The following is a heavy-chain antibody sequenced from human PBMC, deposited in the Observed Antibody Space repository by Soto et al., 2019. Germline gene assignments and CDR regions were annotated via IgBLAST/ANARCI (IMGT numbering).Heavy chain of an antibody. CDR2: IGPESGAT. J-gene: IGHJ4*02. CDR3: GRGRSGQIVVFY. V-gene: IGHV1-2*02. CDR1: GYTFTGHY. Sequence: GASVKVSCKASGYTFTGHYIHWVRQAPEQGPEWMGEIGPESGATRYAQKFQGRVTMTMDMSITTVYMELTNLGPDDTAVYYCGRGRSGQIVVFYWGQGTPVTVS. D-gene: IGHD5-12*01.